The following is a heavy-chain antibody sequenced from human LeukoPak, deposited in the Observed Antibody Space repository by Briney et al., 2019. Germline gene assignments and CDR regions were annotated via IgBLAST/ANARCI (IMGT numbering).Heavy chain of an antibody. CDR2: ISDTGNT. J-gene: IGHJ4*02. D-gene: IGHD2-15*01. V-gene: IGHV3-23*01. CDR3: AKAPVTTCRGAFCYPFDY. Sequence: GGSLRLSCAASGFTLSSYAMSWARQAPGKGLEWVSAISDTGNTYRADSVKGRFTITRDSSKNTLFLQMNRLRPEDAAVYYCAKAPVTTCRGAFCYPFDYWGLGTLVTVSS. CDR1: GFTLSSYA.